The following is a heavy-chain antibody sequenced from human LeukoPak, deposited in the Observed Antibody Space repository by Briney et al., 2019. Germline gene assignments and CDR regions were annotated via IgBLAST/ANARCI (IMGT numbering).Heavy chain of an antibody. D-gene: IGHD6-19*01. CDR2: FDPEDGET. CDR1: GYTFTGYY. V-gene: IGHV1-24*01. CDR3: ATARRSSGLDFDY. Sequence: ASVKVSCKASGYTFTGYYMHWVRQAPGKGLEWMGGFDPEDGETIYAQKFQGRVTMTEDTSTDTAYMELSSLRSEDTAVYYCATARRSSGLDFDYWGQGTLVTVSP. J-gene: IGHJ4*02.